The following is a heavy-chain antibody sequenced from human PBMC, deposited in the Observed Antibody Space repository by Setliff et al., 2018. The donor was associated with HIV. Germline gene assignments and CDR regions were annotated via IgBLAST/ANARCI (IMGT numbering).Heavy chain of an antibody. CDR1: GGSISSGSYY. D-gene: IGHD6-19*01. CDR2: IYTSGST. Sequence: SETLSLTCTVSGGSISSGSYYWSWIRQPAGKGLEWIGHIYTSGSTNYNPSLKSRVTISVGTSKNQFSLKLSSETAADTAVYYCARGLSSGWYGYWHSDLWGRGTLVTVSS. CDR3: ARGLSSGWYGYWHSDL. J-gene: IGHJ2*01. V-gene: IGHV4-61*09.